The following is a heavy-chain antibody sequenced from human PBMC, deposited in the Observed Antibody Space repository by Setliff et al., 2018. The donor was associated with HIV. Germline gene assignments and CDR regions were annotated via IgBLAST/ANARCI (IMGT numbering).Heavy chain of an antibody. CDR3: ASLGDEYYDSSGYPDACDI. J-gene: IGHJ3*02. V-gene: IGHV1-18*01. Sequence: GASVKVSCKASGYTFTSYGISWVRQAPGQGLEWMGWISAYNGNTNYAQKLQGRVTMTTDTSTSTAYRELRSLRSDDTAVYYCASLGDEYYDSSGYPDACDIWGQGTMVTVSS. D-gene: IGHD3-22*01. CDR2: ISAYNGNT. CDR1: GYTFTSYG.